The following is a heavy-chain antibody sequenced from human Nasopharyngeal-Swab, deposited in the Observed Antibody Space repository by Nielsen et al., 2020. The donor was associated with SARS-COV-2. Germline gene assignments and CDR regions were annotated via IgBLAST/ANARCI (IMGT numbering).Heavy chain of an antibody. D-gene: IGHD2-2*01. CDR3: ARLGYCSSTSCPYNWLDP. CDR2: IDPSDSYT. CDR1: GYSFTSYW. J-gene: IGHJ5*02. V-gene: IGHV5-10-1*01. Sequence: GESLKISCKGSGYSFTSYWISWVRQMPGKGLEWMGRIDPSDSYTNYSPSFQGHVTISADKSISTAYLQWSSLKASDTAMYYCARLGYCSSTSCPYNWLDPWGQGTLVTVSS.